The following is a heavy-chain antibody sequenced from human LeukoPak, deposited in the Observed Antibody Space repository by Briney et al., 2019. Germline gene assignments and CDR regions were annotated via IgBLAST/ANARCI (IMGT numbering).Heavy chain of an antibody. CDR1: GFTFNSYA. CDR3: AKELWFGELFYYFDY. CDR2: ISDSGAGK. V-gene: IGHV3-23*01. J-gene: IGHJ4*02. Sequence: GGSLRLSCAASGFTFNSYAMSWVRQAPGKGLGWVSGISDSGAGKYYADSVKGHFTISRGNSKNTLYLQLSSLRVEDTAIYYCAKELWFGELFYYFDYWGQGTLVTVSS. D-gene: IGHD3-10*01.